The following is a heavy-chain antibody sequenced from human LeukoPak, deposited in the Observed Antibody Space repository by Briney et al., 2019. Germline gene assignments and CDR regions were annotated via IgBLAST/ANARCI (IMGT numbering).Heavy chain of an antibody. CDR1: GGSFSGYY. CDR2: INHSGST. D-gene: IGHD5-18*01. V-gene: IGHV4-34*01. CDR3: ASWIQLWDDAFDI. J-gene: IGHJ3*02. Sequence: ASETLSLTCAVYGGSFSGYYWSWIRQPPEKGLEWIGEINHSGSTNYNPSLKSRVTISVDTSKNQFSLKLSSVTAADTAVYYCASWIQLWDDAFDIWGQGTMVTVSS.